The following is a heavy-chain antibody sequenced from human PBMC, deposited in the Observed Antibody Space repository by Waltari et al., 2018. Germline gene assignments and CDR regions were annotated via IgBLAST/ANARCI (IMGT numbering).Heavy chain of an antibody. J-gene: IGHJ6*02. D-gene: IGHD3-10*01. CDR1: GGTFSSYA. Sequence: QVQLVQSGAEVKKPGSSVKVSCKASGGTFSSYAISWVRQAPGQGLEWMGGIIPIFGTANYAQKFQGRVTITADESTSTAYMELSSLRSEDTAVYYCARDPITMVQGVPVRYYYYGMDVWGQGTTVTVSS. V-gene: IGHV1-69*13. CDR3: ARDPITMVQGVPVRYYYYGMDV. CDR2: IIPIFGTA.